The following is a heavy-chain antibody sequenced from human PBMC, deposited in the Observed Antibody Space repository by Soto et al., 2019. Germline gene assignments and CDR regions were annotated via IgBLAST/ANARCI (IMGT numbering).Heavy chain of an antibody. CDR2: ISSSSSAI. Sequence: PGGSQRLSCAASGFTFRSYGRNWVRQAPGKGLEWISYISSSSSAIYYADTVRGRFTGSRDNAKNSLYLQMNSLRVEDAAVYYCVRQNWDSYFSYFDSWGQGTLVTVSS. CDR3: VRQNWDSYFSYFDS. D-gene: IGHD2-21*01. J-gene: IGHJ4*02. V-gene: IGHV3-48*01. CDR1: GFTFRSYG.